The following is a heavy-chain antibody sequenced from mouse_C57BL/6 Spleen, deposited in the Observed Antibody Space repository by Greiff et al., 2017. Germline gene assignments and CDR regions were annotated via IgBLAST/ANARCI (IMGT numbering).Heavy chain of an antibody. CDR1: GFTFNTYS. Sequence: EVQLVESGGGLMQPKGSLKLSCAASGFTFNTYSMHWVRQAPGNGFEWVARIRRKSGNYATYYADSVKDRFTISRDDSQSMLYLQMHNLKTEDTAMYSSASGICSVGYLDVWGTGTTVTVSS. V-gene: IGHV10-3*01. J-gene: IGHJ1*03. D-gene: IGHD3-1*01. CDR2: IRRKSGNYAT. CDR3: ASGICSVGYLDV.